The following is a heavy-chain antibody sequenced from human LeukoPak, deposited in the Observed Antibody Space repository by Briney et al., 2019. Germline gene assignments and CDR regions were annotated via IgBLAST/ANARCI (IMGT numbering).Heavy chain of an antibody. Sequence: GGSLRLSCAASGFTFSSYAMSWVRQAPGKGLEWVSAISGSGGSTYYADSVKGRFTISRDNSKNMLYLQMNSLRAEDTAVYYCAKDTNTMIVVGLFDYWGQGTLVTVSS. J-gene: IGHJ4*02. D-gene: IGHD3-22*01. CDR1: GFTFSSYA. CDR2: ISGSGGST. V-gene: IGHV3-23*01. CDR3: AKDTNTMIVVGLFDY.